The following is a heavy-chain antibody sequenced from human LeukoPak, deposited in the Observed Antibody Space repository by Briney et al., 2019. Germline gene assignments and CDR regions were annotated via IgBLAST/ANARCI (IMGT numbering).Heavy chain of an antibody. D-gene: IGHD3-22*01. CDR2: IWYDGSNK. CDR1: GFTFSSYG. J-gene: IGHJ4*02. CDR3: ARDRSYYYDSSGYPGFDY. Sequence: GRSLRLSCAASGFTFSSYGMHWVRQAPGKGLEWVAVIWYDGSNKYYADSVKGRFTISRDNSKSTLYLQMNSLRAEDTAVYYCARDRSYYYDSSGYPGFDYWGQGTLVTVSS. V-gene: IGHV3-33*01.